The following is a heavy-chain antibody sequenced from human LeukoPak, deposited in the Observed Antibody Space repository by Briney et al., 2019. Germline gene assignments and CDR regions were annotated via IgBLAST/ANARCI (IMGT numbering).Heavy chain of an antibody. V-gene: IGHV4-39*01. Sequence: ETLSLTCTVSGGSISSSNYYWHWLRQCPGKVLELIANIYCGGSTYYAASLKSRVTISVDTSKNQFSLKLSSVTAADTAIYFCARHSRSGSGGYENAFDIWGQGTMVTVSS. D-gene: IGHD5-12*01. CDR2: IYCGGST. J-gene: IGHJ3*02. CDR3: ARHSRSGSGGYENAFDI. CDR1: GGSISSSNYY.